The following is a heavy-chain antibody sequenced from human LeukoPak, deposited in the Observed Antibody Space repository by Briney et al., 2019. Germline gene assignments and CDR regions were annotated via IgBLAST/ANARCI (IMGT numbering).Heavy chain of an antibody. V-gene: IGHV3-66*01. D-gene: IGHD2-2*01. Sequence: GGSLRLSCAASGFTVSSSYMTWVRQAPGKGLGWVSIIYSGGNTYYADSVQGRFTISRDNSKNTLYLQMNSLRAEDTAVYHCASSREATSNWFVYWGQGTLVTVSS. CDR2: IYSGGNT. J-gene: IGHJ5*01. CDR3: ASSREATSNWFVY. CDR1: GFTVSSSY.